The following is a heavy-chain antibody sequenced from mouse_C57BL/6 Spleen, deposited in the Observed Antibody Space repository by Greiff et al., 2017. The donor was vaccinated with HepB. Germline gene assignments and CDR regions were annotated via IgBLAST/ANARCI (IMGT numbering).Heavy chain of an antibody. D-gene: IGHD2-5*01. CDR2: IDPSDSYT. CDR1: GYTFTSYW. Sequence: QVQLQQPGAELVKPGASVKLSCKASGYTFTSYWMQWVKQRPGQGLEWIGEIDPSDSYTNYNQKFKGKATLTVDTSSSTAYMQLSSLTSEDSAVYYCATYSIRFDYWGQGTTLTVSS. V-gene: IGHV1-50*01. J-gene: IGHJ2*01. CDR3: ATYSIRFDY.